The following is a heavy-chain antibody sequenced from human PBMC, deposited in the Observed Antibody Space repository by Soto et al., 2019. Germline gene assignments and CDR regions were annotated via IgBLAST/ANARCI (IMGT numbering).Heavy chain of an antibody. CDR1: GFTFISYW. CDR2: INSEGTGT. Sequence: GGSLTLPCAAPGFTFISYWMHWGRQVPGKGLVWVSRINSEGTGTIYADSVKGRFTISRDNAKNTLYLQMNSLRAEDTAVYYCVRDYDSSGYNSDYWGQGTPVTVSS. J-gene: IGHJ4*02. V-gene: IGHV3-74*01. D-gene: IGHD3-22*01. CDR3: VRDYDSSGYNSDY.